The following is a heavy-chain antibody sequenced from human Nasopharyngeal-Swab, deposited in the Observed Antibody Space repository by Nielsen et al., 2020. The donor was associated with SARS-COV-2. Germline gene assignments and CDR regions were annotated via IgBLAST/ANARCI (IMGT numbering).Heavy chain of an antibody. J-gene: IGHJ6*02. D-gene: IGHD6-19*01. CDR2: IYYSGST. V-gene: IGHV4-59*02. CDR1: GFTVSSNY. CDR3: ARGNIAVADYYGMDV. Sequence: GSLRLSCAASGFTVSSNYMSWVRQAPGKGLEWIGYIYYSGSTNYNPSLKSRVTISVDTSKNQFSLKLSSVTAADTAVYYCARGNIAVADYYGMDVWGQGTTVTVSS.